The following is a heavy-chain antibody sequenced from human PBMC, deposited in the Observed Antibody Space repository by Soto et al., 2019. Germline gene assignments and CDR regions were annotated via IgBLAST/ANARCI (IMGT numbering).Heavy chain of an antibody. CDR2: INHSGST. Sequence: PSETLSLTCAVYGGSFSGYYWSWIRQPPGKGLEWIGEINHSGSTNYNPSLKSRVTISLDTSKNQFSLKLGAVTAADTAVYYCARGRLELLWFGESQRWFDPWGQGTLVTVSS. J-gene: IGHJ5*02. CDR1: GGSFSGYY. CDR3: ARGRLELLWFGESQRWFDP. D-gene: IGHD3-10*01. V-gene: IGHV4-34*01.